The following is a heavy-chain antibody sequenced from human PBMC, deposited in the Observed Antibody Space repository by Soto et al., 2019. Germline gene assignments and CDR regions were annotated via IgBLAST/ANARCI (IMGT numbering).Heavy chain of an antibody. J-gene: IGHJ5*02. D-gene: IGHD1-26*01. CDR1: GYTFTSYG. Sequence: GASXKXSCKASGYTFTSYGISWVRQAPGQGXEWMGWISAXNGNSXYAQKVQGRVTXNTDTSTXXAYMELRSLRSDDTAVYYCARTQWELLGPWFDPWGQGTLVTVYS. V-gene: IGHV1-18*01. CDR2: ISAXNGNS. CDR3: ARTQWELLGPWFDP.